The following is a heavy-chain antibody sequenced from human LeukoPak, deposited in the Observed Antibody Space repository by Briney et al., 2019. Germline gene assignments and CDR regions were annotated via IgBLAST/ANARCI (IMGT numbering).Heavy chain of an antibody. CDR2: ISGSGGST. CDR3: AKAYGSGSYSPFDY. V-gene: IGHV3-23*01. CDR1: GFTLSSYG. D-gene: IGHD3-10*01. Sequence: GGSLRLSCEASGFTLSSYGMSWVRQAPGKGLEWVSIISGSGGSTYYADSVKGRFTISRDNSKNTLYLQMNSLRAEDTAIYYCAKAYGSGSYSPFDYWGQGTLVTVSS. J-gene: IGHJ4*02.